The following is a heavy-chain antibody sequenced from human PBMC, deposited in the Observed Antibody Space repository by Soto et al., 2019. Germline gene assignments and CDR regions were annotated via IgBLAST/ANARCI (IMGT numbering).Heavy chain of an antibody. Sequence: QVQLVQSGAEVKKPGSSVKVSCKASGGTFSSYTISWVRQAPGQGLEWMGRIIPILGIANYAQKFQGRVTITADKSTSTAYMELSSLRSEDTAVYYCARRPITGTRDDACDIWGQGTMVTVSS. V-gene: IGHV1-69*02. J-gene: IGHJ3*02. CDR2: IIPILGIA. D-gene: IGHD1-7*01. CDR1: GGTFSSYT. CDR3: ARRPITGTRDDACDI.